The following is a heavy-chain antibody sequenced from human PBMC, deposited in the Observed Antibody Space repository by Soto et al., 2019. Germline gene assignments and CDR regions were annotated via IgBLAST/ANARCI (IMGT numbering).Heavy chain of an antibody. CDR2: IWSAGLT. CDR1: GFTVSSNY. Sequence: PGGSLRLSCAASGFTVSSNYMTWVRQAPGKGLEWVSIIWSAGLTYYADSVKGRFTISRDNSKNTLYLQMNSLRVEDSAVDYCARELPPDLWGQGTLVTVSS. J-gene: IGHJ5*02. CDR3: ARELPPDL. V-gene: IGHV3-53*01. D-gene: IGHD2-15*01.